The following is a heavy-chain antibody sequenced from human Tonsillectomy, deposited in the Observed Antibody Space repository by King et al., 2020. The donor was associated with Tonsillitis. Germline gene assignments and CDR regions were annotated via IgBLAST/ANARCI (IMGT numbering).Heavy chain of an antibody. V-gene: IGHV2-70*01. J-gene: IGHJ6*02. CDR2: IDWDDDK. CDR1: GFSLSTDGMC. D-gene: IGHD3-10*01. Sequence: VTLKESGPALVKPTQTLTLTCTFSGFSLSTDGMCVSWIRQPPGKALEWLALIDWDDDKYYSTSLKTRLTISKDTSKNQVVLTLTNMDPVDAATYYCARMGYYASWSYYGYKYYYYGMDVWGQGTTVTVSS. CDR3: ARMGYYASWSYYGYKYYYYGMDV.